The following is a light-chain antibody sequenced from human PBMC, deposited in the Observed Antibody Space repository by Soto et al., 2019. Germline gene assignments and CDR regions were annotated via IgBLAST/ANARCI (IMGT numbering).Light chain of an antibody. CDR1: QSVSNN. Sequence: EIMMTQAPATPSVSPGEKTALPCRASQSVSNNLAWYQQKPGQAPRLLIYGASTRATGIPARFSGSGSGTEFTLSISSLQSEDFAVYYCQQYNYWPRTFGQGTKVDIK. CDR3: QQYNYWPRT. J-gene: IGKJ1*01. V-gene: IGKV3-15*01. CDR2: GAS.